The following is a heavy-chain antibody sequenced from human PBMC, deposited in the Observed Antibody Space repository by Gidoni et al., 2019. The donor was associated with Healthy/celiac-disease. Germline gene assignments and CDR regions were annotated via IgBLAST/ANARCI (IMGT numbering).Heavy chain of an antibody. CDR2: IYYSGST. CDR1: GGSISSSSYY. CDR3: ARVGSSWYNWFDP. Sequence: QLQLQESGPGLVKPSETLSLTCTVSGGSISSSSYYWGWIRQPPGKGLEWIGSIYYSGSTYYNPSLKSRVTISVDTSKNQFSLKLSSVTAADTAVYYCARVGSSWYNWFDPWGQGTLVTVSS. J-gene: IGHJ5*02. D-gene: IGHD6-13*01. V-gene: IGHV4-39*07.